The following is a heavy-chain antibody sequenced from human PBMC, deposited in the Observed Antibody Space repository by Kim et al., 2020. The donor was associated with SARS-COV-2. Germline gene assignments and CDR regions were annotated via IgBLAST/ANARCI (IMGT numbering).Heavy chain of an antibody. CDR3: ASRRYTGTYCYFDY. V-gene: IGHV3-74*01. J-gene: IGHJ4*02. Sequence: YAYSVKGRFTIARDNAKSTLYLQMNSLRAEDKAVYYCASRRYTGTYCYFDYWGQGTLVTVSS. D-gene: IGHD1-26*01.